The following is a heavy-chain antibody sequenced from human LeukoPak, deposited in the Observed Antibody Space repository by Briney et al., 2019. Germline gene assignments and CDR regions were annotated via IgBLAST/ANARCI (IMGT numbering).Heavy chain of an antibody. CDR1: GYTFTSYG. J-gene: IGHJ5*02. V-gene: IGHV1-18*01. CDR2: ISAYNGNT. D-gene: IGHD6-13*01. CDR3: ARGRSSWYGPDNWFDP. Sequence: ASVKVSCKASGYTFTSYGISWVRQAPGQGLEWMGWISAYNGNTNYAQKLQGRVTMTTDTSTSTAYMELRSLRPDDTAVYYCARGRSSWYGPDNWFDPWGQGTLVTVSS.